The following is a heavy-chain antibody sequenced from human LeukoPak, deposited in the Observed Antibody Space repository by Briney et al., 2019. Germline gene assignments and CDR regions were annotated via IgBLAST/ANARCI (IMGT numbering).Heavy chain of an antibody. CDR2: ISISSSYI. CDR1: GFTFSSYS. V-gene: IGHV3-21*01. CDR3: ARGHGTYYYMDV. J-gene: IGHJ6*03. Sequence: PGGSLRLSCAASGFTFSSYSMNWVRQAPGKGLEWVSFISISSSYIYYADSVKGRFTISRDNAKNSLYLQMNSLRAEDTAVYCCARGHGTYYYMDVWGKGTTVTISS.